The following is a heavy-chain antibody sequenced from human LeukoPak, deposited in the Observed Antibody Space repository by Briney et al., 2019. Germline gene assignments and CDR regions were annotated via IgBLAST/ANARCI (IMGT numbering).Heavy chain of an antibody. D-gene: IGHD1-26*01. CDR1: GFTFDDYG. V-gene: IGHV3-7*03. CDR3: AKDLVGALDY. CDR2: IKQDGSEK. Sequence: QAGGSLRLSCAASGFTFDDYGMNWVRQAPGKGLEWVANIKQDGSEKYYVDSVKGRFTISRDNAKNSLYLQMNSLRAEDTALYYCAKDLVGALDYWGQGTLVTVSS. J-gene: IGHJ4*02.